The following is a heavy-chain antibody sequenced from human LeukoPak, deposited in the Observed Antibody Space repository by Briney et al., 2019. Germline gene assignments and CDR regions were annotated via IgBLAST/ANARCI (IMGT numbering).Heavy chain of an antibody. Sequence: GGSLRLSCAASGFTFSSFAIHWVRQAPGKGLEWVAVVSTDGSNQYYADSVKGRFTISRDNSKNTLYLQMNSLRVEDTAVYYCATYYYGSGSPKYYFDYWGQGTLVTVSS. CDR3: ATYYYGSGSPKYYFDY. J-gene: IGHJ4*02. V-gene: IGHV3-30-3*01. CDR1: GFTFSSFA. D-gene: IGHD3-10*01. CDR2: VSTDGSNQ.